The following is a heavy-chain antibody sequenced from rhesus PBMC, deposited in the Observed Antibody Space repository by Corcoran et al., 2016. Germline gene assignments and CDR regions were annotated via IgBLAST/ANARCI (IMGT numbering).Heavy chain of an antibody. D-gene: IGHD3-16*01. CDR2: ISSGSGITT. J-gene: IGHJ4*01. CDR3: ASNSGSYYYGY. CDR1: GFTFSDHY. V-gene: IGHV3-110*02. Sequence: EVQLVESGGGLVQPGGSLRLSCAASGFTFSDHYMDWVRQAPGKGMEWVSSISSGSGITTLYPDTVKGRFTISRDNAKNTVYLQMNSLRAEDTAVYYCASNSGSYYYGYWGQGVLVTVSS.